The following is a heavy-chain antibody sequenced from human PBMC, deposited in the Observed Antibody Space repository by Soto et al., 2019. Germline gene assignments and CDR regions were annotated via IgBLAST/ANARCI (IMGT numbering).Heavy chain of an antibody. V-gene: IGHV3-48*01. CDR2: ISSSSSTI. CDR3: ATLLELPSY. D-gene: IGHD1-7*01. Sequence: PGGSLRLSCAASGFTFSSYSMNWVRQAPGKGLEWVSYISSSSSTIYYADSVKGRFTISRDNAKNSLYLQMNSLGAEDTAVYYCATLLELPSYWGQGTLVTVSS. CDR1: GFTFSSYS. J-gene: IGHJ4*02.